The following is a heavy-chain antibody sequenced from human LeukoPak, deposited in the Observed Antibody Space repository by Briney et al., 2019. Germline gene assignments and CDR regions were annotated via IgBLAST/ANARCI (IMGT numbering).Heavy chain of an antibody. V-gene: IGHV4-59*08. J-gene: IGHJ4*02. CDR2: IFYSGTT. CDR3: ARTYCSGGSCHFDY. CDR1: GGSIRSYY. Sequence: SETLSLTCTVSGGSIRSYYWSWIRQPPGKGLEWVGYIFYSGTTDSSPSLKSRVTISVDTSKNQFPLKLSSVTAADTAVYYCARTYCSGGSCHFDYWGQGTLVTVSS. D-gene: IGHD2-15*01.